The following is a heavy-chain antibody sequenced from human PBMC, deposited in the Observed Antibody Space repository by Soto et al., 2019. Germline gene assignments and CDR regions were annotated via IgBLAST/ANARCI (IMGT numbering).Heavy chain of an antibody. V-gene: IGHV6-1*01. CDR2: TYYRSNWRH. CDR3: ARGVAGTGFDL. Sequence: QTLSLTCAISGDSVSSNTAAWNWIRSSPSRGLEWLGRTYYRSNWRHDYAVSVKSRITVNPDTSKNHFSLQLNSVTPDDTAVYYCARGVAGTGFDLWGQGTLVIVSS. D-gene: IGHD6-13*01. J-gene: IGHJ4*02. CDR1: GDSVSSNTAA.